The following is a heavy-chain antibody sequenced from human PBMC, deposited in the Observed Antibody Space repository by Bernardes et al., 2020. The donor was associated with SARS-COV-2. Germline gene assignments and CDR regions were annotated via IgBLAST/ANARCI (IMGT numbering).Heavy chain of an antibody. Sequence: ASVKVSCKASGYPFTGYYIHWVRQAPGQGLEWMGWINPNSGGTNYAQNFLGRVTMTRDTSIGTAYMELSGLRFDDTAVYYCALPPTNYDRYAMDLWGQGTTVTVSS. CDR2: INPNSGGT. J-gene: IGHJ6*02. CDR1: GYPFTGYY. D-gene: IGHD3-22*01. V-gene: IGHV1-2*02. CDR3: ALPPTNYDRYAMDL.